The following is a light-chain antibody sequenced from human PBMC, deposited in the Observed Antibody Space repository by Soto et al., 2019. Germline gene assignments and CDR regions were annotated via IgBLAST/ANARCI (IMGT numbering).Light chain of an antibody. V-gene: IGKV3-20*01. CDR3: QQYGSSSCT. CDR2: GAS. Sequence: EIVLTQSPGTLSLSPGERATLSCRASQSVSSSYLAWYQQKPGQAPRLLIYGASSRATSIPDRFSGSGSGTDFTLTISRLEPEDFAVYYCQQYGSSSCTFGQGTKLEIK. CDR1: QSVSSSY. J-gene: IGKJ2*02.